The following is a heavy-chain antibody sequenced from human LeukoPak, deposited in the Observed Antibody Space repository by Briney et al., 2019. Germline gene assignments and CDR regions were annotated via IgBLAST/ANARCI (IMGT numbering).Heavy chain of an antibody. CDR1: GDSVSRNSAA. V-gene: IGHV6-1*01. CDR2: TYYRSKWYN. J-gene: IGHJ3*02. CDR3: ARSSRGERPPNDAFDI. D-gene: IGHD3-16*01. Sequence: QTLALTCAISGDSVSRNSAAWNCIRQSPSRGLEWLGRTYYRSKWYNDYAVSVKSRITVNPDTSKNQFSLQLISVTPEDTAVYYCARSSRGERPPNDAFDIWGQGTMVTVSS.